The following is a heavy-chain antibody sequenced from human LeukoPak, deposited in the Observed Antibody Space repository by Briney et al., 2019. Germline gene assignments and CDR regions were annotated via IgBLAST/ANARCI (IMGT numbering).Heavy chain of an antibody. CDR3: AKETYSYDSSGYSDTAFDH. Sequence: GGSLRLSCAASGFTFSSHAMNWVRQAPGKGLEWVSSIIDTGGRTYYADSVKGRFIISRDNSKNTLYLQMNSLGAEDTAIYYYAKETYSYDSSGYSDTAFDHWGEGTLVTVSS. J-gene: IGHJ4*02. V-gene: IGHV3-23*01. CDR1: GFTFSSHA. D-gene: IGHD3-22*01. CDR2: IIDTGGRT.